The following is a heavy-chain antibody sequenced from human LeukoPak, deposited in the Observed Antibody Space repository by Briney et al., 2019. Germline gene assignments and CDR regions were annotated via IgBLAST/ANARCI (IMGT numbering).Heavy chain of an antibody. CDR3: ARGPYSSGWYRHRAVNWFDP. CDR2: MNPNRGNT. J-gene: IGHJ5*02. V-gene: IGHV1-8*01. Sequence: ASVKVSCKASGYTFTSYDINWVRQATGQGLEWMGWMNPNRGNTGYAQKFQGRVTMTRKTSISTAYMELSSLRSEDTAVYYCARGPYSSGWYRHRAVNWFDPWGQGTLVTVSS. D-gene: IGHD6-19*01. CDR1: GYTFTSYD.